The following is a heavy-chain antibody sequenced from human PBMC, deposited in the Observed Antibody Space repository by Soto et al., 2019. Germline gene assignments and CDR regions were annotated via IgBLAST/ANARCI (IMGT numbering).Heavy chain of an antibody. Sequence: PGGSLRLSCAASGFTFSSYAMSWVRQAPGKGLEWVSAISGSGGSTYYADSVKGRFTISRDNSKNTLYLQMNSLRAEDAAVYYCAKDRGPKNVAPLLHVWGQGTTVTVSS. D-gene: IGHD3-10*01. V-gene: IGHV3-23*01. CDR3: AKDRGPKNVAPLLHV. CDR1: GFTFSSYA. CDR2: ISGSGGST. J-gene: IGHJ6*02.